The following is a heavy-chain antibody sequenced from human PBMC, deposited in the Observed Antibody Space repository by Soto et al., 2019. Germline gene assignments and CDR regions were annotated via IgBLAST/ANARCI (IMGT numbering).Heavy chain of an antibody. CDR2: IIPIVGTA. Sequence: QVQLVQSGAEVKKPGSSVKVSCKASGGTFSSYAISWVRQAPGQGLEWMGGIIPIVGTANYAQKFQGRVTITADESTSTAYMELSSLRSEDTAVYYCARMEGWLRLYYYYYGMDVWGQGTTVTVSS. D-gene: IGHD5-12*01. CDR3: ARMEGWLRLYYYYYGMDV. CDR1: GGTFSSYA. V-gene: IGHV1-69*12. J-gene: IGHJ6*02.